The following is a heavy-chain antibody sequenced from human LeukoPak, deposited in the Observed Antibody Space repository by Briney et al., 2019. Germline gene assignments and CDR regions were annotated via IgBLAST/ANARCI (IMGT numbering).Heavy chain of an antibody. V-gene: IGHV1-8*01. J-gene: IGHJ6*02. CDR1: GYTFTSYD. CDR2: MNPNSGNT. Sequence: GASVKVSCKGSGYTFTSYDINWVRQATGQGLEWMGWMNPNSGNTGYAQKFQGRVTMTRNTSISTAYMELSSLRSEDTAVYYCARKGYYYDSSGYYYYYYGMDVWGQGTTVTVSS. D-gene: IGHD3-22*01. CDR3: ARKGYYYDSSGYYYYYYGMDV.